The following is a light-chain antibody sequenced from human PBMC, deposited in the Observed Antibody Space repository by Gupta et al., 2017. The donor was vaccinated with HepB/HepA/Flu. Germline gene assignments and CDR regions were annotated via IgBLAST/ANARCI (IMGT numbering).Light chain of an antibody. CDR2: AAS. CDR3: QQSDSTPGT. CDR1: QSISSY. V-gene: IGKV1-39*01. Sequence: DIQMTQSPSSLSASVGDRVTITCRASQSISSYLNWYQQKPGKAPKLLIYAASSLQSGVPLRFSGSGSGTDFTLTISSLQPEDFATYYCQQSDSTPGTFGQGTKLEIK. J-gene: IGKJ2*01.